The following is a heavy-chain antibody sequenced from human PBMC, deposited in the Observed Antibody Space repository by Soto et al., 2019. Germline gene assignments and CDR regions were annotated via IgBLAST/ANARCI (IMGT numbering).Heavy chain of an antibody. J-gene: IGHJ3*01. CDR1: GFIFSNYA. V-gene: IGHV3-23*01. CDR2: VSDSGVAT. Sequence: EVQLLESGGGLIQPGGSLRLSCAASGFIFSNYAMNWVRQAPGKGLEWVSSVSDSGVATHFADSVKGRFSISRDNSKNTQSLQMNSLRAEDTAVYYCARQGETGYTSGWKDDAFDVRGQGTVVTVSA. D-gene: IGHD6-19*01. CDR3: ARQGETGYTSGWKDDAFDV.